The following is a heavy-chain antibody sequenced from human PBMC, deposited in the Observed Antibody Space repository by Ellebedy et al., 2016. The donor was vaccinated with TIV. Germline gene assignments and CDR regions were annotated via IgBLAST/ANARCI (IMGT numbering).Heavy chain of an antibody. V-gene: IGHV4-34*01. CDR3: ARGQGRQKATDY. CDR2: INHSGST. Sequence: SETLSLTXAVYGGSFSGYYWTWIRQPPGKGLEWIGEINHSGSTNYNPSLKSRVTISVDTSKNQFSLKLRSVTAADTAVYYCARGQGRQKATDYWGQGTLVTVSS. D-gene: IGHD5-24*01. CDR1: GGSFSGYY. J-gene: IGHJ4*02.